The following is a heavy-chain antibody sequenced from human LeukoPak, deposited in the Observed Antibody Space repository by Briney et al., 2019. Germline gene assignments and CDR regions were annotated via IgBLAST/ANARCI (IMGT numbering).Heavy chain of an antibody. CDR2: ISAYNGNT. CDR3: TTLVRGVRSQQTVGAGCDWFDP. CDR1: GYTFTSYD. J-gene: IGHJ5*02. Sequence: GASVKLSCKASGYTFTSYDITWVRQAPGHGLEWMGWISAYNGNTNYAQKFQGRVSMTTDASTRTAYMELRSLRSDDTAVYYCTTLVRGVRSQQTVGAGCDWFDPWGQGTLVTVSS. V-gene: IGHV1-18*01. D-gene: IGHD3-10*01.